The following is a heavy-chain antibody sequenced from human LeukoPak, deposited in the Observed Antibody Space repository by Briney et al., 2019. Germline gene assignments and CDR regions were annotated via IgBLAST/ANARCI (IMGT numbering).Heavy chain of an antibody. V-gene: IGHV4-61*02. CDR1: GGSISSGSYY. D-gene: IGHD5-18*01. J-gene: IGHJ3*02. Sequence: PSQTLSLTCTVSGGSISSGSYYWSWIRQPAGKGLEWIGRIYTSGSTNYNPSLKSRVTISVDTSKNQFSLKLSSVTAADTAVYYCARAGSGYSYGFAFDIWGQGTMVTVSS. CDR2: IYTSGST. CDR3: ARAGSGYSYGFAFDI.